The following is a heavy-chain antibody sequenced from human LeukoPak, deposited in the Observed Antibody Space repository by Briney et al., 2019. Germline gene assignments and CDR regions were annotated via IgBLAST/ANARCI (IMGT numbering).Heavy chain of an antibody. CDR1: GFTFSSYA. CDR3: AKRPCYYYGSSGYYQPSDY. CDR2: ISGSGGST. D-gene: IGHD3-22*01. V-gene: IGHV3-23*01. J-gene: IGHJ4*02. Sequence: GGSLRLSCAASGFTFSSYAMSWVRQAPGKGLEWVSAISGSGGSTYHADSVSDRFTISRDNSTNTLYLQMNSLRVEDTAVYYCAKRPCYYYGSSGYYQPSDYWVQGTLISVSS.